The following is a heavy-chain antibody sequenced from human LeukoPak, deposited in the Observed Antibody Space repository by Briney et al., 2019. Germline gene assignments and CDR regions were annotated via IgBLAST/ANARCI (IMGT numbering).Heavy chain of an antibody. CDR3: ASLGDSLHSNYEYYFDY. CDR2: IGAGDKYT. V-gene: IGHV3-23*01. Sequence: GSLRLSCAASGFTLRNYAMSWVRQAPGKGLEWVSSIGAGDKYTYYGDSVKGRFTISRDNSKNTLYLQMNSLRAEDTAVYYCASLGDSLHSNYEYYFDYWGQGTLVTVSS. CDR1: GFTLRNYA. J-gene: IGHJ4*02. D-gene: IGHD4-11*01.